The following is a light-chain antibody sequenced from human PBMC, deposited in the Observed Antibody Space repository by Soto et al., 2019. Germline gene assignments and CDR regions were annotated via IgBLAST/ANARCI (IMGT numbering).Light chain of an antibody. CDR1: SYNIGNNY. V-gene: IGLV1-51*01. CDR2: DNN. Sequence: QSVLTQPPSVSAAPGQKVTISCSGSSYNIGNNYVSWYQQLPGTAPKLLIFDNNKRPSGIPDRFSGSKSGTSATLGISGLQTGDEADYYCGAWDNSLNAVVFGGGTKLTVL. J-gene: IGLJ2*01. CDR3: GAWDNSLNAVV.